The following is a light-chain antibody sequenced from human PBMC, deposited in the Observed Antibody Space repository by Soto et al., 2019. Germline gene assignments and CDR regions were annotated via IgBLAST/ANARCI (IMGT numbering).Light chain of an antibody. CDR2: SAS. J-gene: IGKJ1*01. Sequence: EIVMTQSPATLSVSPGGRATLSCRASQSISDTLAWYQQKPGQAPRLLIYSASRRATGFPARFSGSGSGTDFTLTIGSLQSEDFAVYYCQQYNNWPWTFGQGTKVEIK. CDR1: QSISDT. V-gene: IGKV3-15*01. CDR3: QQYNNWPWT.